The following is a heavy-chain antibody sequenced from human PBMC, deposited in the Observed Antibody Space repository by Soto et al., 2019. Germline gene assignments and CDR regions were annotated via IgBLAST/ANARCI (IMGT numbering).Heavy chain of an antibody. Sequence: QVHLVQSGAEVKKPGASVKVSCKASGYTFTTYGINWVRQAPGQGLEWMGWISAYNGDTNYAQKFQGRVTMTTDTSTSTAYMELRSLRSDDTAVYYCARDLIAVRPGWFDPWGQGTLVTVSS. J-gene: IGHJ5*02. CDR1: GYTFTTYG. CDR2: ISAYNGDT. CDR3: ARDLIAVRPGWFDP. D-gene: IGHD6-6*01. V-gene: IGHV1-18*01.